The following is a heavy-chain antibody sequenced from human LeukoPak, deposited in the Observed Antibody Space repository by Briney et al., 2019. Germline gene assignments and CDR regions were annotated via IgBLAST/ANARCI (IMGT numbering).Heavy chain of an antibody. CDR1: GFTVSSNY. CDR2: IYSGGNT. D-gene: IGHD2/OR15-2a*01. V-gene: IGHV3-66*01. J-gene: IGHJ4*02. Sequence: GGSLRLSCAASGFTVSSNYMSWVRQAPGKGLEWVSVIYSGGNTYYVDSVKGRFTISRDKTKITLYLQMNSLRAEDTAVYYCARDFSFDYWGQGTLVTVSS. CDR3: ARDFSFDY.